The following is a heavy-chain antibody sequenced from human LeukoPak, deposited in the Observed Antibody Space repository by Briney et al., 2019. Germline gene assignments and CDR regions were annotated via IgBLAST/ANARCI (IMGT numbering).Heavy chain of an antibody. D-gene: IGHD3-10*01. CDR3: AREVGPSYFDF. V-gene: IGHV4-39*07. J-gene: IGHJ4*02. CDR1: GGSVSSSSSY. Sequence: PSETLSLTCTVSGGSVSSSSSYWGWIRQPPGKGLEWIGTIYNSGSIDYNPSLKSRVTISVDTSKNQFSLKFRSVTAADTAMYYCAREVGPSYFDFWGQGTLVSVSS. CDR2: IYNSGSI.